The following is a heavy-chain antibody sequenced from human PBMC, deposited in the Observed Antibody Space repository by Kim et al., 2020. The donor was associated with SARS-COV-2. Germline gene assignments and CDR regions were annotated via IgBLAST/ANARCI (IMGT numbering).Heavy chain of an antibody. CDR2: IYSGGST. V-gene: IGHV3-66*01. CDR3: ARVEQVAGNWFDP. J-gene: IGHJ5*02. Sequence: GGSLRLSCAASGFTVSSNYMSWVRQAPGKGLEWVSVIYSGGSTYYADSVKGRFTISRDNSKNTLYLQMNSLRAEDTAVYYCARVEQVAGNWFDPWGQGTLVTVSS. CDR1: GFTVSSNY. D-gene: IGHD6-19*01.